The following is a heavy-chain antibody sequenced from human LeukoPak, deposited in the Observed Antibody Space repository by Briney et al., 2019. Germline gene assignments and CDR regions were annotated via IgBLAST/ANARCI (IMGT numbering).Heavy chain of an antibody. CDR3: ARVGDGYNYSDY. CDR2: INPNSGGT. J-gene: IGHJ4*02. Sequence: ASVKVSCKASGYTFTGYYMHWVRQAPGQGLEWMGWINPNSGGTNYAQKFQGRVTMTRDTSISTAYMELSRLRPDDTAVYYCARVGDGYNYSDYWGQGTLVTVSS. CDR1: GYTFTGYY. D-gene: IGHD5-24*01. V-gene: IGHV1-2*02.